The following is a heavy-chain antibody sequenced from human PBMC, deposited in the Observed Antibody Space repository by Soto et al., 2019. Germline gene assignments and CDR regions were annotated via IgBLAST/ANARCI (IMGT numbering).Heavy chain of an antibody. J-gene: IGHJ6*02. CDR2: ISYEEINNK. D-gene: IGHD2-2*01. V-gene: IGHV3-30*18. Sequence: QVQLVQSGGGVVQPGRSLRLSCVASGFSFRNYGMHWVRQAPGKGLEWVAVISYEEINNKNYADSVKGRFTISRDNSENTLYLKMDSLRAEDTAVYYCAKGYCSGPSCYRGYGMDVWGQGTTVTVSS. CDR1: GFSFRNYG. CDR3: AKGYCSGPSCYRGYGMDV.